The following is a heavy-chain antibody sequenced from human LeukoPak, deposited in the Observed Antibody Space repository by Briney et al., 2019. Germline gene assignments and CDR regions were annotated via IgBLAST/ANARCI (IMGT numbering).Heavy chain of an antibody. CDR2: IRYDGSNK. CDR1: GFTFSSYG. V-gene: IGHV3-30*02. CDR3: AKLAGIAAADYFDY. D-gene: IGHD6-13*01. Sequence: GGSLRLSCAASGFTFSSYGIHWVRQAPGKGLEWVAFIRYDGSNKYYADSVKGRFTISRDNSKNTLYPQMNSLRAEDTAVYYCAKLAGIAAADYFDYWGQGTLVTVSS. J-gene: IGHJ4*02.